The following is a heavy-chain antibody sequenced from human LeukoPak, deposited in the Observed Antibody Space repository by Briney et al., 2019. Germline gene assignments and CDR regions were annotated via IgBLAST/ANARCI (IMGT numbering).Heavy chain of an antibody. Sequence: GESLKISCKGSGYIFSNYWIAWVRQMPGKGPEWMGIIYAGDSDTRYSPSFQGQVTMSADKSISTAYLQWSSLKASDTAMYFCARGGPNYALDYWGQGTLVTVSS. CDR1: GYIFSNYW. J-gene: IGHJ4*02. D-gene: IGHD2-2*01. V-gene: IGHV5-51*01. CDR3: ARGGPNYALDY. CDR2: IYAGDSDT.